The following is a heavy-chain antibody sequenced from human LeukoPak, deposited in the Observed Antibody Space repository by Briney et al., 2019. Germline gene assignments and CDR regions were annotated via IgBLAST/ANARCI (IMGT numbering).Heavy chain of an antibody. CDR3: AKSPGTTGWFDP. D-gene: IGHD1-1*01. V-gene: IGHV3-23*01. J-gene: IGHJ5*02. Sequence: GGSLRLSCAASGFTFSTYGMSWVRQAPGKGLEWVSGISGSGATFYYADSVKGRFTISRDNSKNTLYLQMNSLRAEDTAVYYCAKSPGTTGWFDPWGQGTLVTVSS. CDR2: ISGSGATF. CDR1: GFTFSTYG.